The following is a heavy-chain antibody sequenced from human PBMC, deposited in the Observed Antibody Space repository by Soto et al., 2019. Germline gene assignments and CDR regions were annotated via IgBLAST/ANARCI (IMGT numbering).Heavy chain of an antibody. D-gene: IGHD6-13*01. J-gene: IGHJ4*02. CDR2: ISGSGGST. V-gene: IGHV3-23*01. CDR1: GFTFSSYA. Sequence: GGSLRLSCAASGFTFSSYAMSWVRQAPGKGLEWVSAISGSGGSTYYADSVKGRFTISRDNSKNTLYLQMNSLRAEDTAVYYCAKRRGWEQLVPGFDYWGQGTLVTVSS. CDR3: AKRRGWEQLVPGFDY.